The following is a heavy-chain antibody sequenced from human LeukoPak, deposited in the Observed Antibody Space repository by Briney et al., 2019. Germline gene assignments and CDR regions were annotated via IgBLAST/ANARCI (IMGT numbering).Heavy chain of an antibody. J-gene: IGHJ3*01. D-gene: IGHD3-16*01. CDR3: ARRRERGASDAFAF. V-gene: IGHV3-74*01. CDR1: GFTFSSFW. CDR2: INSDGGST. Sequence: GGSLRLSCAASGFTFSSFWMYWVRQAPGKGLVWVSRINSDGGSTTYADSVKGRFTISRDNAKNTAYLQMNSLRAEDTAVYYCARRRERGASDAFAFWGQGTMVTVSS.